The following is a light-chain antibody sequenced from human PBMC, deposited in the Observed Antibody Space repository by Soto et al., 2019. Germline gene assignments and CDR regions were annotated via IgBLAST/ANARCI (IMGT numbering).Light chain of an antibody. CDR3: QQRSNWPSIT. CDR1: QSVSSY. Sequence: EIVLTQSPATLSLSPGERATLSCRARQSVSSYLAWYQQKPGQAPRLLIYDASNRATGIPARFSGSGSWTDFTLTISSLEPEDFAVYYCQQRSNWPSITFGQGTRLEIK. J-gene: IGKJ5*01. V-gene: IGKV3-11*01. CDR2: DAS.